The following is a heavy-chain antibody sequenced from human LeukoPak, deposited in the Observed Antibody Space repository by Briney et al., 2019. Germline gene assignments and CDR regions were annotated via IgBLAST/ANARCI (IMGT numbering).Heavy chain of an antibody. Sequence: ASVKVSGKASGYTCTSYGISWVRQAPGQGLEWMGWISAYNGNTNYAQKLQGRVTMTTDTSTSTAYMELRSLRSDDTAVYYCAREKGYSSGWETDYWGQGTLVTVSS. CDR1: GYTCTSYG. CDR2: ISAYNGNT. J-gene: IGHJ4*02. CDR3: AREKGYSSGWETDY. V-gene: IGHV1-18*01. D-gene: IGHD6-19*01.